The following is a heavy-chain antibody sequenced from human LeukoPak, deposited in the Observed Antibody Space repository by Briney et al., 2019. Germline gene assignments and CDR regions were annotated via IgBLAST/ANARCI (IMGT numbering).Heavy chain of an antibody. CDR1: GFTFSSYW. CDR2: ITSDGSST. V-gene: IGHV3-74*01. Sequence: GGSLRLSCVASGFTFSSYWMRWVRHAPGKGLVWVSRITSDGSSTTYADSVKGRFTISRDNAKNTLYLQMNSLRAEDTAVYYCVRDGIATGGDFDYWGQGTLVTVSS. J-gene: IGHJ4*02. CDR3: VRDGIATGGDFDY. D-gene: IGHD1-14*01.